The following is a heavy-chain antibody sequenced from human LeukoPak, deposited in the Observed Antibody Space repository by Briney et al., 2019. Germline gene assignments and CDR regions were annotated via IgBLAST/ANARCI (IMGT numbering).Heavy chain of an antibody. Sequence: GGSLRLSCSASGFPFSSYAMHWVRQAPGKGLEYVSAISDSGGSTYYADSVKGRFTISRDNSKDTLYLQMSSLSAEDTAVYFCVRGYSFGPYGMDVWGQGTTVTVSS. D-gene: IGHD2-15*01. J-gene: IGHJ6*02. CDR2: ISDSGGST. CDR1: GFPFSSYA. V-gene: IGHV3-64D*09. CDR3: VRGYSFGPYGMDV.